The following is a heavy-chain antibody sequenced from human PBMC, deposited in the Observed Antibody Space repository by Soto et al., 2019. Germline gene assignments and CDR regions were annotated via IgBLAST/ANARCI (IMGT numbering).Heavy chain of an antibody. J-gene: IGHJ5*02. CDR2: ISSSSSYI. Sequence: GEFLRLSYAASGFTFRSYSMNWVRQAPGKGLEWVSSISSSSSYIYYADSVKGRFTISRDQAKNSLYLQMNSLRAEDTAVYYCARGREMSTIGPWRQGTMVTVSS. CDR1: GFTFRSYS. CDR3: ARGREMSTIGP. V-gene: IGHV3-21*01.